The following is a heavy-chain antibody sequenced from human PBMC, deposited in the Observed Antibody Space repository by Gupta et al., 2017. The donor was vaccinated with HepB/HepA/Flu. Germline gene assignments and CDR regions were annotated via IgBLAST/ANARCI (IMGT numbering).Heavy chain of an antibody. CDR1: GFSFDYYD. D-gene: IGHD2/OR15-2a*01. CDR3: AKDLHGQNTDSFGLDA. J-gene: IGHJ6*02. CDR2: LSWHSVNV. Sequence: EVQLAESGGGLVQPGGSLRLSCTASGFSFDYYDMHWVRQAPGKGLEWVSGLSWHSVNVGYVDSVRGRFTISRDNAKKSLYLLMNSLTAEDTALYYCAKDLHGQNTDSFGLDAWGQGTTVIVSS. V-gene: IGHV3-9*01.